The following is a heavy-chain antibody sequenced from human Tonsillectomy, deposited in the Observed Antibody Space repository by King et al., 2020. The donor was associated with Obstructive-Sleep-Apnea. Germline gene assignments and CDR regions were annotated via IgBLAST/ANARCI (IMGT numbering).Heavy chain of an antibody. CDR3: RTFDYYQNDF. Sequence: VQLVESGGGLVQPGRSLRLSCAASGFIFGDYAMHWVRQAPGKGLEWVSGINGDGGRRGYADSVKGRFTISRDNAKNSLYLQMSSLRPEDTAFYYCRTFDYYQNDFWGQGTLVTVSS. CDR1: GFIFGDYA. J-gene: IGHJ4*02. D-gene: IGHD3-10*01. CDR2: INGDGGRR. V-gene: IGHV3-9*01.